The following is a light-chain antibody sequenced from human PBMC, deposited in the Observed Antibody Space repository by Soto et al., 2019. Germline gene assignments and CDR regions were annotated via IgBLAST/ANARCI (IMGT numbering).Light chain of an antibody. V-gene: IGKV1-5*01. CDR3: KQYSSYWK. J-gene: IGKJ1*01. CDR1: QSISSW. CDR2: DAS. Sequence: DIQMTHSPSTLSASVLDRVTITFRSSQSISSWLAWYQQKPGKAPKFLIYDASNLESGVPSRFSGSGSGTEFTLTISSLQPDDFATYYCKQYSSYWKFGQGTKVDIK.